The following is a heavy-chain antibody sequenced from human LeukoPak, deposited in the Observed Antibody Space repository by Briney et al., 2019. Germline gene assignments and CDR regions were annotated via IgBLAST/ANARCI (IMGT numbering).Heavy chain of an antibody. V-gene: IGHV4-34*01. CDR1: GGSFSGYY. J-gene: IGHJ4*02. Sequence: SETLSLTCAVYGGSFSGYYWSWIRQPPGKGLEWIGEISHSGSTNYNPSLKSRVTISVDTSKNQFSLKLSSVTAADTAVYYCARSRGYNWVNWGQGTLVTVSS. D-gene: IGHD5-24*01. CDR3: ARSRGYNWVN. CDR2: ISHSGST.